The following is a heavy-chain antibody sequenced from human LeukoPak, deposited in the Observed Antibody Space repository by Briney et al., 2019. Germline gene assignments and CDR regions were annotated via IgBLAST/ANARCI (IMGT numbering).Heavy chain of an antibody. D-gene: IGHD2-21*02. Sequence: SETLSFTCTVSGGSISNYYLSWIRQPAGKGLEWIGRIYSSGSTNYNRSLKRRVTMALDTSTNQFSLKLTSVTAADTAVYYCARDSARGYCGGDCYPDYWGQGTLVTVSS. CDR3: ARDSARGYCGGDCYPDY. V-gene: IGHV4-4*07. J-gene: IGHJ4*02. CDR2: IYSSGST. CDR1: GGSISNYY.